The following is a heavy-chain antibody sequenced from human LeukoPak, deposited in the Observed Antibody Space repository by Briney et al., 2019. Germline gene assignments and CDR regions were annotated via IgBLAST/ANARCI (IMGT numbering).Heavy chain of an antibody. CDR3: ASYYYDSSGYYEPDD. CDR2: IKQDGSEK. CDR1: GFTFSSYW. D-gene: IGHD3-22*01. V-gene: IGHV3-7*02. Sequence: PGGSLRLSCAASGFTFSSYWMSWVRQAPGKGLEWVANIKQDGSEKYYVDSVKGRFTIYRDNAKRSLNLQMSSLRAEDTAVYYCASYYYDSSGYYEPDDWGQGTLVTVSS. J-gene: IGHJ4*02.